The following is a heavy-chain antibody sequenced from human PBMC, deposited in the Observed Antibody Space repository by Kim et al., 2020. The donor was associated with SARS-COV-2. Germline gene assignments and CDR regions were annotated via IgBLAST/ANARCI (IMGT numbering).Heavy chain of an antibody. J-gene: IGHJ6*02. CDR3: ARDRVGSSGYYYDFDYYYGMDV. CDR1: GGTFSSYA. Sequence: SEKVSCKASGGTFSSYAISWVRQAPGQGLEWMGGIIPIFGTANYAQKFQGRVTITADESTSTAYMELSSLRSEDTAVYYCARDRVGSSGYYYDFDYYYGMDVWGQGTTVTVSS. V-gene: IGHV1-69*13. D-gene: IGHD3-22*01. CDR2: IIPIFGTA.